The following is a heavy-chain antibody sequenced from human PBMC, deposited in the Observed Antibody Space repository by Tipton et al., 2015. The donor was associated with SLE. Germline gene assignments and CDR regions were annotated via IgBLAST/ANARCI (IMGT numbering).Heavy chain of an antibody. D-gene: IGHD3-10*01. CDR1: GFTFDDYV. CDR2: ISRNSGSI. J-gene: IGHJ4*02. CDR3: ARGYYGSGEFDY. V-gene: IGHV3-9*01. Sequence: SLRLSCAASGFTFDDYVMHWVRQAPGKGLEWVSGISRNSGSIYYADSVKGRFTISSDNAKNSLYLQMNSLRAEDTAVYYCARGYYGSGEFDYWGQGTLVTVSS.